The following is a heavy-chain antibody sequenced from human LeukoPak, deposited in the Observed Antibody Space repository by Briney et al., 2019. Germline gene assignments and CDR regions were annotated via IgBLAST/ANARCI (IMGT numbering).Heavy chain of an antibody. CDR2: ISENGEST. CDR1: GFTFNTYA. CDR3: ASYFHYGDYASLWY. V-gene: IGHV3-23*01. Sequence: GGSLRLSCAASGFTFNTYAMSWVRQAPGKGLEWVSSISENGESTYYADSVKGRFTISRDNSRNTLYLQMNSLRAEATAVYYCASYFHYGDYASLWYWGQGTLVTVSS. J-gene: IGHJ4*02. D-gene: IGHD4-17*01.